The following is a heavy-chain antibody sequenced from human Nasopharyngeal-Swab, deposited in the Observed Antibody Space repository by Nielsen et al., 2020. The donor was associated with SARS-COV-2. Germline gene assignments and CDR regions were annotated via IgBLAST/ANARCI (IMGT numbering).Heavy chain of an antibody. CDR3: ASEITSRMDV. J-gene: IGHJ6*02. D-gene: IGHD3-16*01. V-gene: IGHV3-74*01. CDR1: GLTFTSYW. CDR2: IKSDGTIT. Sequence: SLKISCAASGLTFTSYWMHWVRRTPGKGLVWVSRIKSDGTITTYADSVKGRFTISRDNAESTLYLQMNSLRAEDTAVYYCASEITSRMDVWGQGTTVTVSS.